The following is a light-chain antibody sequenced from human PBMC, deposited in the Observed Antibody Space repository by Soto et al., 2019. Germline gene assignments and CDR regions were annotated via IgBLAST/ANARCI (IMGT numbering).Light chain of an antibody. Sequence: EIVMTQSPATLSVSPWERATLSCRASQSVFSSLAWYQQKPGQAPRLLIYGATTRATGIPGRFSGSGSGTEFTLTISSLQSEDFAVYYCQQYHNWPAFGQGTKVDIK. CDR1: QSVFSS. J-gene: IGKJ1*01. CDR3: QQYHNWPA. CDR2: GAT. V-gene: IGKV3-15*01.